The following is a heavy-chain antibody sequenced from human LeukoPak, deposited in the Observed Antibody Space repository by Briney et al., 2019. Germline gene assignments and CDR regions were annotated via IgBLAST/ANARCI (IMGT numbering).Heavy chain of an antibody. Sequence: SETLSLTCTVSGGSISSYYWSWIRQPPGKGLEWIGYIYYSGSTNYNPSLKSRVTISVDASKNQFSLKLSSVTAADTAVHYCARGIAARLVYWGQGTLVTVSS. CDR3: ARGIAARLVY. J-gene: IGHJ4*02. CDR2: IYYSGST. V-gene: IGHV4-59*01. CDR1: GGSISSYY. D-gene: IGHD6-6*01.